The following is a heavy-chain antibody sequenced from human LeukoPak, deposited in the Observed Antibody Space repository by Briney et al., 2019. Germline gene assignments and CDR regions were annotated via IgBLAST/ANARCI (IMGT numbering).Heavy chain of an antibody. CDR1: GFTIDDYA. V-gene: IGHV3-9*01. J-gene: IGHJ4*02. CDR2: ISWNSGSI. D-gene: IGHD6-13*01. CDR3: ARSLTAAAGNLGY. Sequence: GGSLRLSCAASGFTIDDYAMHWVRQAPGKGLEWVSGISWNSGSIGYADSVKGRFTISRDNAKNSLYLQMNSLRAEDTAVYYCARSLTAAAGNLGYWGQGTLITVSS.